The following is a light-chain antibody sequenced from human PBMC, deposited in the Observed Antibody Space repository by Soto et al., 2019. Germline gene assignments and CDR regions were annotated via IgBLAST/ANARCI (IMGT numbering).Light chain of an antibody. CDR1: QSVSSN. V-gene: IGKV3-15*01. CDR2: AAS. CDR3: QQYNNWPPIT. J-gene: IGKJ5*01. Sequence: ERVMTQSPATLSVSPWEIVSLSCRASQSVSSNLAGYQQKPGQAPRLLIYAASTRATGIPARFSGSGSGTEFTLTISSLQSEDFAVYYCQQYNNWPPITFGQGTRLEIK.